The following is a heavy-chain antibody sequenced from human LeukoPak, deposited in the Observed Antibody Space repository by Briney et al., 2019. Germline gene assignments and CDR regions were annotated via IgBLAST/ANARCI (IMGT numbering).Heavy chain of an antibody. CDR3: AKGYYYMDV. J-gene: IGHJ6*03. Sequence: PGRSLRLSCAASGFTVSSYGMDWVRQAPGKGLEWVAVIWYDGSNKYYADSVKGRFTISRDNSKNTLDLQMNSLTAEDTAVYYCAKGYYYMDVWGKGTTVTVSS. V-gene: IGHV3-33*06. CDR1: GFTVSSYG. CDR2: IWYDGSNK.